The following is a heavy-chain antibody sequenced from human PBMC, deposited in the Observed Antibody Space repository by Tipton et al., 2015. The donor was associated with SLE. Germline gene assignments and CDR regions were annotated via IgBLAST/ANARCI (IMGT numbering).Heavy chain of an antibody. J-gene: IGHJ5*02. D-gene: IGHD1-26*01. CDR1: GGTFNSYA. Sequence: QSGPEVKKPGSSVKVSCKASGGTFNSYAVSWVRQAPGQGLEWMGGINPIFRSDKYAQKFQGRVTITADESTTTVYMELTSLRSDDTAVYYCARDPGWEGSWGQGTLVIVSS. CDR2: INPIFRSD. CDR3: ARDPGWEGS. V-gene: IGHV1-69*01.